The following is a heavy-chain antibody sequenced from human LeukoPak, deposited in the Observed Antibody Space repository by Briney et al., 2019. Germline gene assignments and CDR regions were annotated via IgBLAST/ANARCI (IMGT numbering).Heavy chain of an antibody. CDR3: ARGITMVRGGTWWSDP. CDR2: ISAYNGNT. J-gene: IGHJ5*02. CDR1: VYTFTSYG. D-gene: IGHD3-10*01. Sequence: ASVKVSCKASVYTFTSYGISWVRQAPGQGLECMGWISAYNGNTNYAQKLQGRVTMTTDTSTSTAYMELRSLRSDDTAVYYCARGITMVRGGTWWSDPWGQGTLVTVSS. V-gene: IGHV1-18*01.